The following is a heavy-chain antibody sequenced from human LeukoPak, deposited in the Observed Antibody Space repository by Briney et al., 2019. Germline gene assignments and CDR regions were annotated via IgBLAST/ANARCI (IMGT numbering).Heavy chain of an antibody. CDR1: GYSFTSYW. CDR3: ARLGYYYDILTGYRKGPYFDY. CDR2: IYPGDSDT. D-gene: IGHD3-9*01. V-gene: IGHV5-51*01. Sequence: GASLKISFKGSGYSFTSYWIGWVRQMPGKGLEWMGIIYPGDSDTRYSPSFQGQVTILADKSISTAYLQWSSLKASDTAMYYCARLGYYYDILTGYRKGPYFDYWGQGTLVTVSS. J-gene: IGHJ4*02.